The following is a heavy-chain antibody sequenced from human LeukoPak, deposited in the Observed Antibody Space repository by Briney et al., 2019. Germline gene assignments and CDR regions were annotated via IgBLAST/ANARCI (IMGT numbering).Heavy chain of an antibody. J-gene: IGHJ4*02. Sequence: ASVKVSCKASGYTFTGYYMHWVRQAPGQGLEWMGWINPNSGGTNYAQKFQGRVTMTRDTSISTAYMELSRLRSDDTAVYYCARDLAAFLGQWLVLGGWGQGTLVTVSS. V-gene: IGHV1-2*02. D-gene: IGHD6-19*01. CDR1: GYTFTGYY. CDR3: ARDLAAFLGQWLVLGG. CDR2: INPNSGGT.